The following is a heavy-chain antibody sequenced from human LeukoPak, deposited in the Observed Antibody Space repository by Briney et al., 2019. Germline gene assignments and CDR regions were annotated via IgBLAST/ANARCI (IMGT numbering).Heavy chain of an antibody. CDR3: AKDRSSSWHDY. CDR1: GFTFSSYG. V-gene: IGHV3-30*18. J-gene: IGHJ4*02. Sequence: GRSLRLSCAASGFTFSSYGMHWVRQAPGKGLEWVAVISYDGSNKYYADSVKGRFTISRDNSKNTLYLQMNSLRAEDTAVYYCAKDRSSSWHDYWGQGTLVTVSS. D-gene: IGHD6-13*01. CDR2: ISYDGSNK.